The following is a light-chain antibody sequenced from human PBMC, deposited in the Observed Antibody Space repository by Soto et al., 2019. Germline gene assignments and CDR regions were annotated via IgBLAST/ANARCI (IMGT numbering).Light chain of an antibody. J-gene: IGKJ1*01. V-gene: IGKV3-20*01. CDR1: QSVSSSY. CDR2: GAS. CDR3: QQSFSTLGWT. Sequence: EIVLTQSPGTLSLSPGERATLSCRASQSVSSSYLAWYQQKPGQAPRLLIYGASSRATGIPDRFSGSGSGTDFTLTISRLEPEDFATYYCQQSFSTLGWTFGQGTKVDIK.